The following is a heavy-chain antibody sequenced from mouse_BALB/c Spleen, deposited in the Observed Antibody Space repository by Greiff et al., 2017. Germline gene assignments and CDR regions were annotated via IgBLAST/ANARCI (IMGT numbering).Heavy chain of an antibody. V-gene: IGHV3-2*02. J-gene: IGHJ1*01. CDR2: ISYSGST. Sequence: EVKLQESGPGLVKPSQSLSLTCTVTGYSITSDYAWNWIRQFPGNKLEWMGYISYSGSTSYNPSLKSRISITRDTSKNQFFLQLNSVTTEDTATYYCARWLLRDWYFDVWGAGTTVTVSS. CDR1: GYSITSDYA. CDR3: ARWLLRDWYFDV. D-gene: IGHD2-3*01.